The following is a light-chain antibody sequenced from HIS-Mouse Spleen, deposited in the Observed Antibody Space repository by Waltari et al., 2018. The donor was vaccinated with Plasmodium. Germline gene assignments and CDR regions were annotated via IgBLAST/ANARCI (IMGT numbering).Light chain of an antibody. CDR3: CSYAGSYTLV. CDR1: SRDVGCYNY. J-gene: IGLJ2*01. CDR2: EVS. Sequence: QSALTQPRSVSGSPGQSVTISCPGTSRDVGCYNYVSWYQQHPGKAPKLMIYEVSKRPSGVPDRFSGSKSGNTASLTISGLQAEDEADYYCCSYAGSYTLVFGGGTKLTVL. V-gene: IGLV2-11*01.